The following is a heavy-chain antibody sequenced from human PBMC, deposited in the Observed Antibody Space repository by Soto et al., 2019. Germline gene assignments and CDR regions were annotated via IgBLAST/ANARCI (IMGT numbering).Heavy chain of an antibody. CDR1: GFTFSSYG. CDR2: IWYDGTNK. CDR3: VGAVRYSGGWYIVY. V-gene: IGHV3-33*01. J-gene: IGHJ4*02. Sequence: QVQLVESGGGVVQPGRSLRLSCAASGFTFSSYGMHWVRQAPGKGLEWVAIIWYDGTNKYYADSVKDRFTISRDTSKNTLHLHINSLRAGDTALYYCVGAVRYSGGWYIVYWGPGTLVTVSS. D-gene: IGHD6-19*01.